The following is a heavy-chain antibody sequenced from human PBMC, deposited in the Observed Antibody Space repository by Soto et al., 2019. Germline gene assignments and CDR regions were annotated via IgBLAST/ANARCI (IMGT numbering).Heavy chain of an antibody. V-gene: IGHV3-30*18. CDR3: AKGIQQLALDY. Sequence: QVQLVESGGGVVQPGRSLRLSCAASGFTFSSYGMHWVRQAPGKGLEWVAVISYDGSNKYYADSVKGRFTISTDNSKNTLYLQMNRLRAEDTAVYYCAKGIQQLALDYWGQGTLVTVSS. J-gene: IGHJ4*02. D-gene: IGHD6-13*01. CDR2: ISYDGSNK. CDR1: GFTFSSYG.